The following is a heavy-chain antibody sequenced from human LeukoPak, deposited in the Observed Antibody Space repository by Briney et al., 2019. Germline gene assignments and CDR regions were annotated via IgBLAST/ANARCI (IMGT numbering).Heavy chain of an antibody. CDR1: GFTFKTYG. Sequence: GGSLRLSCAASGFTFKTYGMSWVRQAPGEGLECVASISAGGLNTYYADAVEGRFSISRDNSKGTVFLQMNSLRAEDTALYYCAKYSTSIIRGAFDVWGQGTMVTVSS. V-gene: IGHV3-23*01. J-gene: IGHJ3*01. CDR2: ISAGGLNT. D-gene: IGHD3-10*01. CDR3: AKYSTSIIRGAFDV.